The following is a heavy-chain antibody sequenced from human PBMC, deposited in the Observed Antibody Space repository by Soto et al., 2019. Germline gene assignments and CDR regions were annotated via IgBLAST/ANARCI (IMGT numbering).Heavy chain of an antibody. V-gene: IGHV2-70*13. CDR1: GFSLNTRGMC. CDR2: IDWEDDK. CDR3: ARIRNSGYFYDT. J-gene: IGHJ5*02. Sequence: SGPTLVNPTQTLTLTCTFSGFSLNTRGMCVSWIRQPPGEALEWLALIDWEDDKYYSTSLKTRLTISKDTSKNQVVLTMTDMDPVDTATYYCARIRNSGYFYDTWGQGTLVTVSS. D-gene: IGHD3-22*01.